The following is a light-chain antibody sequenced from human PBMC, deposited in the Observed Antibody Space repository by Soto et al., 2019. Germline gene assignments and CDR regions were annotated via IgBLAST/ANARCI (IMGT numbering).Light chain of an antibody. CDR1: IGDVGGYYY. CDR2: DVD. J-gene: IGLJ3*02. V-gene: IGLV2-8*01. CDR3: CSYPGSHTWV. Sequence: QSALTQPPSASESPGQSVTISCSGTIGDVGGYYYVSWYQHHPGRAPKLLIYDVDKRPPGVPSRFSGSKSGNTASLTVSGLQADDEADYYCCSYPGSHTWVFGGGTKLTVL.